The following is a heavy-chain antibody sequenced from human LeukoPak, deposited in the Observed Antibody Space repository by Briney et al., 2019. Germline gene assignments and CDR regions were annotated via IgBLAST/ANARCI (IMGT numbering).Heavy chain of an antibody. D-gene: IGHD3-10*01. J-gene: IGHJ3*02. Sequence: SETLSLTCTVSGGSISSYYWSWIRQPPGKGLGWIGYIYYSGSTNYNPSLKSRVTISVDTSKNQFSLKLSSVTAADTAVYYCARHRPGGGAFDIWGQGTMVTVSS. CDR3: ARHRPGGGAFDI. CDR1: GGSISSYY. V-gene: IGHV4-59*01. CDR2: IYYSGST.